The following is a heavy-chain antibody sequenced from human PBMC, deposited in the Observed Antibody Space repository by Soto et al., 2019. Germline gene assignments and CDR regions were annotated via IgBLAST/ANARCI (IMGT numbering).Heavy chain of an antibody. CDR2: IYYSGST. CDR1: GGSISSSSYY. CDR3: ARRFVVVVVAPRVGGLDP. Sequence: SETLSLTCTVSGGSISSSSYYWGWIRQPPGKGLEWIGSIYYSGSTYYNPSLKSRVTISVDTSKNQFSLKLSSVTAADTAVYYCARRFVVVVVAPRVGGLDPWGKGTLVTV. D-gene: IGHD2-15*01. J-gene: IGHJ5*02. V-gene: IGHV4-39*01.